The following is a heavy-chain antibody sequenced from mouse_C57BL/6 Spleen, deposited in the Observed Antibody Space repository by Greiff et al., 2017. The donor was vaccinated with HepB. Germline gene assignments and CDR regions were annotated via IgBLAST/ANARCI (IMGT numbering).Heavy chain of an antibody. CDR3: GRRDYDREYAMDY. J-gene: IGHJ4*01. CDR2: IDPEDGET. Sequence: VQLQQSGAELVKPGASVKLSCTASGFNFKDYYMHWVKQRTEQGLEWIGRIDPEDGETKYAPKFQGKATLTADTSSNTAYLQLSSLTSEDTAVYYCGRRDYDREYAMDYWGQGTSVTVSS. V-gene: IGHV14-2*01. CDR1: GFNFKDYY. D-gene: IGHD2-4*01.